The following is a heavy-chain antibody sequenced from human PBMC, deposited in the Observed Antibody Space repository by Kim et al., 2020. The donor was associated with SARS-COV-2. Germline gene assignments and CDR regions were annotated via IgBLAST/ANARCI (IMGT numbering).Heavy chain of an antibody. Sequence: GGSLRLSCAASGFNFDDFGMNWVRQAPGKGLEWVSGINWSGATIGYADSVKGRFTISRDNANNSLYLQMNNLRAEDTGVYFCARGNSYGAPWGQGALVTVSS. CDR3: ARGNSYGAP. CDR1: GFNFDDFG. CDR2: INWSGATI. D-gene: IGHD5-18*01. V-gene: IGHV3-20*04. J-gene: IGHJ5*02.